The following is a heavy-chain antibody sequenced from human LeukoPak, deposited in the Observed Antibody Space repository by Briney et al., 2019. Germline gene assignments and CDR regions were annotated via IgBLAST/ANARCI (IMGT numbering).Heavy chain of an antibody. Sequence: GGSLRLSCATSGFTFGDYAMSWFRQAPGKGLEWVGFIRSKIYGGAIEYAASVKGRYTISRDDSKSIAYLQMNSLRTEDTGLYYCARDQLGGDPGNYYYYYMDVWGKGTTVTVPS. CDR2: IRSKIYGGAI. CDR3: ARDQLGGDPGNYYYYYMDV. D-gene: IGHD4-17*01. CDR1: GFTFGDYA. J-gene: IGHJ6*03. V-gene: IGHV3-49*03.